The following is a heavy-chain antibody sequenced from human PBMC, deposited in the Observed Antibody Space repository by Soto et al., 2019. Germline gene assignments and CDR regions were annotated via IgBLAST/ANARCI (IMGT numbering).Heavy chain of an antibody. Sequence: QVQLVQSGGGVVQPGRSLRLSCAASGFNFNTYFMHWVRQAPGKGLEWVAMIFPNGRDKEYADSVKGRFTISRDNSKDRTYLPRVSMRPEDRAVYYGARDEEQGSKCERAHWGQGAVVTVSS. CDR2: IFPNGRDK. D-gene: IGHD7-27*01. CDR3: ARDEEQGSKCERAH. CDR1: GFNFNTYF. V-gene: IGHV3-30*03. J-gene: IGHJ4*02.